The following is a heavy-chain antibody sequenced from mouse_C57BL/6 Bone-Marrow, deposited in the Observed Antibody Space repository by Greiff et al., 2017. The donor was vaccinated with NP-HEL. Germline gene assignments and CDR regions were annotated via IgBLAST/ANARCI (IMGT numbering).Heavy chain of an antibody. CDR3: ASPPYYYGSSSFAF. CDR1: GYTFTSYG. CDR2: IYPRSGNT. V-gene: IGHV1-81*01. D-gene: IGHD1-1*01. J-gene: IGHJ3*01. Sequence: QVQLQQSGAELARPGASVKLSCKASGYTFTSYGISWVKQRTGQGLEWIGEIYPRSGNTYYNEQLKGKATLTADKSSSTAYMELRSLTSEDSAVYVCASPPYYYGSSSFAFWGQGTLVTVSA.